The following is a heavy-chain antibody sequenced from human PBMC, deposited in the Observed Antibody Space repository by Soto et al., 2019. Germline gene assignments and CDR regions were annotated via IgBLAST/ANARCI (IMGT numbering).Heavy chain of an antibody. J-gene: IGHJ4*02. V-gene: IGHV3-23*01. D-gene: IGHD3-9*01. CDR3: TKGSHYDILTAYHAFDF. Sequence: GGSLRLSCAASGFTFSNYALNWVRHAPGKGLEWVSGISGGGGGTHYTDSVKGRFTISRDNSKNTVFLQMNSLRAEDTAVYFCTKGSHYDILTAYHAFDFWGPGTLVTVSS. CDR1: GFTFSNYA. CDR2: ISGGGGGT.